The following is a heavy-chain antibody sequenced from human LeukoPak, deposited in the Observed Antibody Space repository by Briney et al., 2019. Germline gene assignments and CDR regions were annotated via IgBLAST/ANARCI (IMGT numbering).Heavy chain of an antibody. V-gene: IGHV3-30*18. J-gene: IGHJ6*02. Sequence: GGSLRLSCAAPGFTFSSYGMHWVRQAPGKGLEWVALISNDGNNKYYADSVKGRFTISRDNSKNTLYLQMNSLRAEDTAVYFCAKRVHYGMDVWGQGTTVTVSS. CDR3: AKRVHYGMDV. CDR2: ISNDGNNK. CDR1: GFTFSSYG.